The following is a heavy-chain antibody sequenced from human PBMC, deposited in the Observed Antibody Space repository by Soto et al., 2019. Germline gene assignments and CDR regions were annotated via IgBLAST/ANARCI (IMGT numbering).Heavy chain of an antibody. CDR1: GYILTGYS. Sequence: QVYLVQSGAEVRRPGASVKVSCTAFGYILTGYSLHWVRQAPGQGLEWMGWIDPNSGATNSAERFHGRVSMTRDTSISAAYLELSSLRSDDTAVYYCARGYGSSPNMELRFGMDVWGQGTTISVS. D-gene: IGHD5-18*01. CDR3: ARGYGSSPNMELRFGMDV. V-gene: IGHV1-2*02. CDR2: IDPNSGAT. J-gene: IGHJ6*02.